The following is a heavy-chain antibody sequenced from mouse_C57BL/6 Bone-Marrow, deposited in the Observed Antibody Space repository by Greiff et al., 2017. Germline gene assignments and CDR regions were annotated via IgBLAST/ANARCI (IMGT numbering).Heavy chain of an antibody. CDR2: IYPGDGDT. D-gene: IGHD1-1*01. J-gene: IGHJ4*01. CDR3: AREGRYDYAMDY. CDR1: GYAFSSSW. Sequence: VQLQQSGPELVKPGASVKISCKASGYAFSSSWMNWVKQRPGKGLEWIGRIYPGDGDTNYNGKFKGKATLTADKSSSTAYMQLSSLTSEDSAVYFCAREGRYDYAMDYWGQGTSVTGSS. V-gene: IGHV1-82*01.